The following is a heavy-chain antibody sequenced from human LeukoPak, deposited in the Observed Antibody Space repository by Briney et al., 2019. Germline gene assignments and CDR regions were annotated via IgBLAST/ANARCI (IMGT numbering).Heavy chain of an antibody. CDR3: ASITSNYYYYMDV. D-gene: IGHD3-10*01. CDR1: GYSIGSGYY. Sequence: PSETLSLTCTVAGYSIGSGYYWGGIRQPPGKGLDWIGSVDHSGSTYYNPSFKSRVTISVDTSKNQFSLQLSSVTAADTAVYYCASITSNYYYYMDVWGKGTTVTVSS. V-gene: IGHV4-38-2*02. J-gene: IGHJ6*03. CDR2: VDHSGST.